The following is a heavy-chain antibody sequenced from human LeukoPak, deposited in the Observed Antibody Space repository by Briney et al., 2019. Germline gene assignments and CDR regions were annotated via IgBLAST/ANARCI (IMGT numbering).Heavy chain of an antibody. D-gene: IGHD6-19*01. CDR3: TTEGVAGPTKFEY. Sequence: GGSLRLSCAASGFTFSSYDMSWVRQAPGKGLEWVSGITYSSGYTYYADSVKGRFTISRDNSRNTLYLQMNSLRAEDTAVYFCTTEGVAGPTKFEYWGQGTLVTVSS. J-gene: IGHJ4*02. CDR2: ITYSSGYT. V-gene: IGHV3-23*01. CDR1: GFTFSSYD.